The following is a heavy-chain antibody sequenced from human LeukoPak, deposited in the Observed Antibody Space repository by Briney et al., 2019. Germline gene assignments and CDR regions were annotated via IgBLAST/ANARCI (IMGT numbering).Heavy chain of an antibody. V-gene: IGHV1-18*01. Sequence: ASVKVSCKASGYTFTSYGISWVRQAPGQGLEWMGWISAYNGNTNYAQKLQGRVTRTTDTSTSTAYMELRSLRSDDTAVYYCAREDFWSGIADFDYRGQGTLVTVSS. CDR2: ISAYNGNT. D-gene: IGHD3-3*01. CDR1: GYTFTSYG. CDR3: AREDFWSGIADFDY. J-gene: IGHJ4*02.